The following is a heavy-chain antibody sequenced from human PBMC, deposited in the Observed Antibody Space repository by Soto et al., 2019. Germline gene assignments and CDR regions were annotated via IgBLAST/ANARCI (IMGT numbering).Heavy chain of an antibody. Sequence: DVQLVESGGGLVQPGRSLRLSCAASGFTFDDYAMHWVRQAPGKGLEWVSGISWNSGSIGYADSVKGRFTISRDNAKNSLYLQMNSLRAEDTALYYCAKTRYYYYYMDVWGKGTTVTVSS. J-gene: IGHJ6*03. V-gene: IGHV3-9*01. CDR3: AKTRYYYYYMDV. CDR1: GFTFDDYA. CDR2: ISWNSGSI.